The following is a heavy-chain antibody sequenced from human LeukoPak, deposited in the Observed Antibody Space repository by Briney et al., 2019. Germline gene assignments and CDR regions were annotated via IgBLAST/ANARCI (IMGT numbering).Heavy chain of an antibody. CDR2: INHSGST. V-gene: IGHV4-34*01. CDR1: GGSFSGYY. D-gene: IGHD1-26*01. CDR3: ARHPGIVGAIPNWFDP. Sequence: PSETLSLTCAVYGGSFSGYYWSWIRQPPGKGLEWIGEINHSGSTNYNPSLKSRVTISVDTSKNQFSLKLSSVTAADTAVYYCARHPGIVGAIPNWFDPWGQGTLVTVSS. J-gene: IGHJ5*02.